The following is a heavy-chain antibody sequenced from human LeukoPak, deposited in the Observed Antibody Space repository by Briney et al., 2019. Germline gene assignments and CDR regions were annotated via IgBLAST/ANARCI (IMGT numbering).Heavy chain of an antibody. CDR1: GYTFTSYY. CDR3: ARVRPDWYFDL. V-gene: IGHV1-46*01. J-gene: IGHJ2*01. Sequence: ASVKVSCKASGYTFTSYYMRWVRQAPGQGLEWMGIINPSGGSTSYAQKFQGRVTMTRDTSTSTVYMELSSLRSEDTAVYYCARVRPDWYFDLWGRGTLVTVSS. CDR2: INPSGGST.